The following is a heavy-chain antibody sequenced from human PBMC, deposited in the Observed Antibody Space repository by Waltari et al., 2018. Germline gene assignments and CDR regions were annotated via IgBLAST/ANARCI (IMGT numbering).Heavy chain of an antibody. CDR1: GFSVGANY. CDR2: IYTAGST. J-gene: IGHJ4*02. V-gene: IGHV3-66*01. Sequence: EVELVESGGGLVRPGGSLRLSCSAPGFSVGANYMGWVRQAPGQGLEWVAAIYTAGSTYHTDSVKGRFTISRDISENKLYLQMNDLRAEDTAVYCCALWRFGPDRLDYWGQGTLVTVSS. D-gene: IGHD3-10*01. CDR3: ALWRFGPDRLDY.